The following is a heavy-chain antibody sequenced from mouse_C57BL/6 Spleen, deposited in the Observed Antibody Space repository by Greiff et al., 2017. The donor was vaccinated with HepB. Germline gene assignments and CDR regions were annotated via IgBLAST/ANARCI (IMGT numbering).Heavy chain of an antibody. V-gene: IGHV5S21*01. CDR1: GFTFSSYA. Sequence: EVQLVESGEGLVKPGASLKLSCAASGFTFSSYAMSWVRQTPEKRLEWVAYISSGGDYTYYADTVKGRFTISRDNTRNTQYLQSSSLQSEDTAMYYYARGAYYDGGSPYDFDYWGQGTTLTVSS. CDR3: ARGAYYDGGSPYDFDY. J-gene: IGHJ2*01. D-gene: IGHD1-1*01. CDR2: ISSGGDYT.